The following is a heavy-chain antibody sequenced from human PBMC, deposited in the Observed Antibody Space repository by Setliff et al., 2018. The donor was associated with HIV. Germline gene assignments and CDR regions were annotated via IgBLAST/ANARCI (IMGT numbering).Heavy chain of an antibody. Sequence: SETLSLTCAVSGGSIFTTNTWWTWVRQPPGKGLEWIAEIDHSGTTYYNPSLKSRVTISVDTSKNQFFLKLTSVTAADTAMYYCARSPDYWGQGTQVTVSS. CDR1: GGSIFTTNTW. CDR2: IDHSGTT. CDR3: ARSPDY. V-gene: IGHV4-4*02. J-gene: IGHJ4*02.